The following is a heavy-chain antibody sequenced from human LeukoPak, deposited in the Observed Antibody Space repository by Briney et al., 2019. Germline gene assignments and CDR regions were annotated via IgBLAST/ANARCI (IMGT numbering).Heavy chain of an antibody. CDR3: AKEVSSNDYFDY. J-gene: IGHJ4*02. Sequence: AGGSLRLSCAASGFTFSSYAMSWVRQAPGKGLEWVSAISGSGGSTYYADSVKGRFTISRDNSKNRLYLQMNGVSAEHTGVYYCAKEVSSNDYFDYWGQETLVTVS. CDR2: ISGSGGST. CDR1: GFTFSSYA. V-gene: IGHV3-23*01. D-gene: IGHD6-6*01.